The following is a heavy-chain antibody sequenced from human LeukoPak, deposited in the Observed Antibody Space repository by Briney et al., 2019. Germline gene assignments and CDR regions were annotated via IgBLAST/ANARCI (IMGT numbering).Heavy chain of an antibody. J-gene: IGHJ4*02. D-gene: IGHD2-21*01. CDR1: GFTFSSFW. V-gene: IGHV3-7*01. CDR2: IKEDGSEK. Sequence: GGSLRLSCAVSGFTFSSFWMSWVRQAPGKGLEWVAAIKEDGSEKNYVDSVKGRFTISRDNAENSLFLQMNSLRPEDTAVYYCVRDRSRLIYWGQGTQVTVSS. CDR3: VRDRSRLIY.